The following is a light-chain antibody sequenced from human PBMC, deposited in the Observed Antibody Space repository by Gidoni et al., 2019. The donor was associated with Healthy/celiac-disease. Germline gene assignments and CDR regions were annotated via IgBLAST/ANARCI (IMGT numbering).Light chain of an antibody. Sequence: DIQLTQSPSSLSASVGDRVTITCRASQGISNYLAWYQQKPGKVPKLLIYAASTLQSGVPSRFSGSGSGTDFTLTISSLQPEDVATYYCQKYNSAPPLTFGGGTKVEIK. V-gene: IGKV1-27*01. CDR2: AAS. CDR1: QGISNY. CDR3: QKYNSAPPLT. J-gene: IGKJ4*01.